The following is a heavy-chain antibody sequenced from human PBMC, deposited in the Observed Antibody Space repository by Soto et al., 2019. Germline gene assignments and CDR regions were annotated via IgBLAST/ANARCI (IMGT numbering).Heavy chain of an antibody. CDR3: AKDQYSSGWYGAFDI. J-gene: IGHJ3*02. CDR2: ISGSGGGT. D-gene: IGHD6-19*01. V-gene: IGHV3-23*01. Sequence: QPWGSLRLSCAASGFTFISYAMIFFRHSPCKWLEWVSAISGSGGGTYYADSVKGRFTISRDNSKNTLYLQMNSLRAEDTAVYYCAKDQYSSGWYGAFDIWGQGTMVTVSS. CDR1: GFTFISYA.